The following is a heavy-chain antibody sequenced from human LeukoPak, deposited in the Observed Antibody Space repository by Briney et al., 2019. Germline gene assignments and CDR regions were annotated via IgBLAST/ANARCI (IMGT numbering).Heavy chain of an antibody. CDR2: INPSGDST. Sequence: GASVKVSCKASGYTFTSYYMHWVRQAPGQGLEWMGVINPSGDSTSYAQKFQGRVTVTRDTSTSTVYMELSSLRSEDTAVYYCARGYYDSTGYYGLGSFDIWGQGTMVTVTS. V-gene: IGHV1-46*01. CDR1: GYTFTSYY. CDR3: ARGYYDSTGYYGLGSFDI. D-gene: IGHD3-22*01. J-gene: IGHJ3*02.